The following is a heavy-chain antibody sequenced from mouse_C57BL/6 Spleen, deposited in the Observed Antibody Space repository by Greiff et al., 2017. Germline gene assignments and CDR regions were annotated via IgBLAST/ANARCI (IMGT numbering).Heavy chain of an antibody. D-gene: IGHD2-1*01. CDR2: IRSKSNNYAT. J-gene: IGHJ4*01. V-gene: IGHV10-1*01. CDR3: VRHGGNYEGGAMDY. Sequence: EVNVVESGGGLVQPKGSLKLSCAASGFSFNTYAMNWVRQAPGKGLEWVARIRSKSNNYATYYADSVKDRFTISRDDSESMLYLQMNNLKTEDTAMYYCVRHGGNYEGGAMDYWGQGTSVTVSS. CDR1: GFSFNTYA.